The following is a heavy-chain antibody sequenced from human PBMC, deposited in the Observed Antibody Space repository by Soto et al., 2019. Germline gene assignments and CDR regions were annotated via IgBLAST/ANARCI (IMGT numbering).Heavy chain of an antibody. Sequence: LSLTCAASGFTFSSYWMHWVRQAPGKGLVWVSRINSDGSSTSYADSVKGRFTISRDNAKNTLYLQMNSLRAEDTAVYYCAITPYCSSTSCQRRKNWFDPWGQGTLVTVSS. V-gene: IGHV3-74*01. CDR2: INSDGSST. CDR1: GFTFSSYW. D-gene: IGHD2-2*01. J-gene: IGHJ5*02. CDR3: AITPYCSSTSCQRRKNWFDP.